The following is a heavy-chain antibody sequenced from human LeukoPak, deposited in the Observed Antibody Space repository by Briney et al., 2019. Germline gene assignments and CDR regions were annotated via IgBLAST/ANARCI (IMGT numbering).Heavy chain of an antibody. D-gene: IGHD3-10*01. CDR2: IYYSGST. CDR1: GGSISSGDFY. CDR3: ARGYYGSATAAPTN. J-gene: IGHJ4*02. Sequence: SQTLSLTCTVSGGSISSGDFYWSWIRQPPGKGLEWIGYIYYSGSTYYNPSLKSRVTISVDTSKNQFSLKLSSVTAADTAVYYCARGYYGSATAAPTNWGQGTLVTVSS. V-gene: IGHV4-30-4*08.